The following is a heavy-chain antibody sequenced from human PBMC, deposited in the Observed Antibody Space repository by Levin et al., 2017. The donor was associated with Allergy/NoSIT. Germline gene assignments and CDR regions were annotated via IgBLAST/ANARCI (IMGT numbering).Heavy chain of an antibody. CDR3: ARGGCGGDCYSLLGAFDI. CDR2: IYSGGST. J-gene: IGHJ3*02. Sequence: GASVKVSCAASGFTVSSNYMSWVRQAPGKGLEWVSVIYSGGSTYYADSVKGRFTISRDNSKNTLYLQMNSLRAEDTAVYYCARGGCGGDCYSLLGAFDIWGQGTMVTVSS. CDR1: GFTVSSNY. V-gene: IGHV3-53*01. D-gene: IGHD2-21*02.